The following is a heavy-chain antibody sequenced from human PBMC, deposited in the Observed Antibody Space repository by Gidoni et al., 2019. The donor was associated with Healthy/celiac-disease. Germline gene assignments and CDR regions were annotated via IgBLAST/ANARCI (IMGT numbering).Heavy chain of an antibody. V-gene: IGHV3-30*18. CDR1: GFTFSSYG. J-gene: IGHJ3*02. CDR2: ISYDGSNK. Sequence: QVQLVESGGGVVQPGRSLRLYCAASGFTFSSYGMHWVRQAPGKGLEWVAVISYDGSNKYYADSVKGRFTISRDNSKNTLYLQMNSLRAEDTAVYYCAKRMAPNDAFDIWGQGTMVTVSS. CDR3: AKRMAPNDAFDI. D-gene: IGHD2-15*01.